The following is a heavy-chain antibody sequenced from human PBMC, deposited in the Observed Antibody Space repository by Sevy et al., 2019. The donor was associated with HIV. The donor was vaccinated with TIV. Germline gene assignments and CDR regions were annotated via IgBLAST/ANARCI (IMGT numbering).Heavy chain of an antibody. Sequence: SETLSLICTVSGGPISSHYWNWIRQTPGKGLEWIGFFYYTGITNYNPSLKSRVTMSADTSKNRVSLKLNSVTAADTAVYYCARLPSPYYDSSGDLIREYYFDSWGQGTLVTVSS. V-gene: IGHV4-59*11. CDR3: ARLPSPYYDSSGDLIREYYFDS. CDR2: FYYTGIT. CDR1: GGPISSHY. J-gene: IGHJ4*02. D-gene: IGHD3-22*01.